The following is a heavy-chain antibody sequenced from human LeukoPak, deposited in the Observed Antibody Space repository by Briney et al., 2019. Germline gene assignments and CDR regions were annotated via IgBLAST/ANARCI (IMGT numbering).Heavy chain of an antibody. CDR3: ARGRFPGSGSYYNSFDC. D-gene: IGHD3-10*01. Sequence: ASVKVSCKASGYTFTSSAVTWVRQAPGQGLEWMGWINVANGDTNYAQKFQGRVTMTTDTSTSTAYVELRSLTSDYTAVYYCARGRFPGSGSYYNSFDCYGQGPLVTVSS. V-gene: IGHV1-18*01. CDR1: GYTFTSSA. CDR2: INVANGDT. J-gene: IGHJ4*02.